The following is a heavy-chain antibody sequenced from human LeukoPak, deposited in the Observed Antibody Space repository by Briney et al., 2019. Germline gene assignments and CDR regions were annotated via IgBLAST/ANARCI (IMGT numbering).Heavy chain of an antibody. Sequence: GGSLRLSCAASGFTFSSYAMSWVRQAPGKGLEWVSAITGGGSGIYYADSMKSRFTISGDNSKNTLYPQINSLRAEDTAVYYCAKWGDYDVLTGYYVSDYWGQGTLVTVSS. D-gene: IGHD3-9*01. V-gene: IGHV3-23*01. CDR1: GFTFSSYA. J-gene: IGHJ4*02. CDR3: AKWGDYDVLTGYYVSDY. CDR2: ITGGGSGI.